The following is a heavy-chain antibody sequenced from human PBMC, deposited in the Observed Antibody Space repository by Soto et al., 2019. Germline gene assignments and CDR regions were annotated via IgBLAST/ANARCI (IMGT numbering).Heavy chain of an antibody. Sequence: PGGSLRLSCAASGFTFSSYAMSWVRQAPGKGLEWVSAISGSGGSTYYADSVKGRFTISRDNSKNTLHLQMNSLRAEDTAVYYCAKTPLPRQSYGMDVWGQGTTVTVSS. CDR1: GFTFSSYA. CDR2: ISGSGGST. J-gene: IGHJ6*02. V-gene: IGHV3-23*01. CDR3: AKTPLPRQSYGMDV.